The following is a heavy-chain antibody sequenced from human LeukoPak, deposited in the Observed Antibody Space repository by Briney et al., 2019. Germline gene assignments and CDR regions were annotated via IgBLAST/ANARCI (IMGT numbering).Heavy chain of an antibody. CDR1: GYMFSAYY. D-gene: IGHD3-10*01. CDR2: INPSSGDT. Sequence: ASVRVSCKASGYMFSAYYMHWVRQAPGQGLGWMGWINPSSGDTNYAQKFQGRVTMTSDTSVTTAYMEINGLTSDDTALYFCARVLSLRIGELFGGRLDSWGQGTLVTVSS. CDR3: ARVLSLRIGELFGGRLDS. V-gene: IGHV1-2*02. J-gene: IGHJ5*01.